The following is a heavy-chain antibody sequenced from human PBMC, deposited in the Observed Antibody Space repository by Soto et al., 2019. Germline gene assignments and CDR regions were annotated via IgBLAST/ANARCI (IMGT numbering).Heavy chain of an antibody. J-gene: IGHJ4*02. CDR2: ISWNSGSI. CDR3: AKDNRYCSGGSCYPGAIRY. V-gene: IGHV3-9*01. Sequence: EVQLVESGGGLVQPGRSLRLSCAASGFTFDDYAMHWVRQAPGKGLEWVSGISWNSGSIGYADSVKGRFTISRDNAKNSLYLQMNSLRAEDTALYYCAKDNRYCSGGSCYPGAIRYWGQGTLVTVSS. CDR1: GFTFDDYA. D-gene: IGHD2-15*01.